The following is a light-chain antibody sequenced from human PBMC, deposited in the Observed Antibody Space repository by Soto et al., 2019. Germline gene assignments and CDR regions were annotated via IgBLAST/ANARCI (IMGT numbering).Light chain of an antibody. J-gene: IGKJ1*01. CDR3: HQYDYWPPWT. V-gene: IGKV3-15*01. Sequence: LMTQSPGTLSVSPGESATLSCRASQSVGTNVAWYQQKPGQAPRLLIYGAFTRATDIPARFSGSGSGTEFILTISGLQSEDFAIYYCHQYDYWPPWTVGQGTKVEIK. CDR2: GAF. CDR1: QSVGTN.